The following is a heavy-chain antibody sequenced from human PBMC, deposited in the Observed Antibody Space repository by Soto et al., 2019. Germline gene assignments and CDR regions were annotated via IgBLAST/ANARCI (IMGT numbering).Heavy chain of an antibody. V-gene: IGHV1-46*03. D-gene: IGHD3-3*01. Sequence: ASVKVCCKASGYTFTSYYMHWVRQAPGQGLEWMGIINPSGGSTSYAQKFQGRVTMTRDTSTSTVYMELSSLRSEDTAVYYCARDASPDYDFWSGYYTGWFDPWGQGTLVTVSS. CDR1: GYTFTSYY. CDR3: ARDASPDYDFWSGYYTGWFDP. J-gene: IGHJ5*02. CDR2: INPSGGST.